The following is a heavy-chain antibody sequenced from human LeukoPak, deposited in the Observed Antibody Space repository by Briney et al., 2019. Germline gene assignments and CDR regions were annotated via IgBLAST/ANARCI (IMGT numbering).Heavy chain of an antibody. V-gene: IGHV3-53*01. Sequence: GGSLRLSCSASGFTVSSNYTSWVRQAPGKELEWVSVIYSGGSTYYADSVKGRFTISRDNSKNTLYLQMNSLRAEDTAVYYCARSTKTSYYYDSSGYYSAWGQGTLVTVSS. J-gene: IGHJ5*02. CDR3: ARSTKTSYYYDSSGYYSA. D-gene: IGHD3-22*01. CDR1: GFTVSSNY. CDR2: IYSGGST.